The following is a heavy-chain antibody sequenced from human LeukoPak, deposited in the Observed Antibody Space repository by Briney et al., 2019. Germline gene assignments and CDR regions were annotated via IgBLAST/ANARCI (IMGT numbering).Heavy chain of an antibody. D-gene: IGHD6-19*01. J-gene: IGHJ4*02. CDR2: VYYSGTT. CDR1: GGSFSGYY. V-gene: IGHV4-34*01. CDR3: ARGTLYRGWSYYLDF. Sequence: SETLSLTCAVYGGSFSGYYWSWIRQPPGKALEWIGSVYYSGTTSYNPSLKSRVTISVDMSKNHFSLRLRSVTAADTAMYYCARGTLYRGWSYYLDFWGQGSQVTVSS.